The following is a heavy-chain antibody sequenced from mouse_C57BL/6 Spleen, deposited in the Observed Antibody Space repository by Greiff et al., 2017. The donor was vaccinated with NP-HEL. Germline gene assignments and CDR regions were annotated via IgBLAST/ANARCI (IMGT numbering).Heavy chain of an antibody. Sequence: EVKLQESGGGLVKPGGSLKLSCAASGFTFSDYGMHWVRQAPEKGLEWVAYISSGSSTIYYADTVKGRFTISRDNAKNTLFLQMTSLRSEDTAMYYCARNYGSPYYFDYWGQGTTLTVSS. D-gene: IGHD1-1*01. J-gene: IGHJ2*01. CDR3: ARNYGSPYYFDY. CDR1: GFTFSDYG. V-gene: IGHV5-17*01. CDR2: ISSGSSTI.